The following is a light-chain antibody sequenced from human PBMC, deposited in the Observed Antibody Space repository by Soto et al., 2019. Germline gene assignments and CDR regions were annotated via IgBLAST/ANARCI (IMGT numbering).Light chain of an antibody. J-gene: IGKJ1*01. Sequence: DIQMTQSPSYLSASVGDRVTITCRASQSISTYLNWYQQKPGKAPKLLIYAASSLQSGVPSRFSGSGSGTDFTLTISSLQPEDFATYYCQQSYSTPPAFGQGTKVEMK. CDR1: QSISTY. V-gene: IGKV1-39*01. CDR3: QQSYSTPPA. CDR2: AAS.